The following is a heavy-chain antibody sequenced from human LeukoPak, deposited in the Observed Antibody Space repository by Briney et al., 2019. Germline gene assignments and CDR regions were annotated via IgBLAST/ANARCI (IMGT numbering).Heavy chain of an antibody. V-gene: IGHV3-30*18. CDR2: ISYDGSNK. CDR3: AKDVSFDY. D-gene: IGHD2-8*01. J-gene: IGHJ4*02. CDR1: GFTFSSYG. Sequence: GGSLRLSCAASGFTFSSYGMHWVRQAPGKGLEWVAVISYDGSNKYYADSVKGRFTISRDNSKNTLYLQMNSLRAEDTAVYYCAKDVSFDYWGQGTLVTVSS.